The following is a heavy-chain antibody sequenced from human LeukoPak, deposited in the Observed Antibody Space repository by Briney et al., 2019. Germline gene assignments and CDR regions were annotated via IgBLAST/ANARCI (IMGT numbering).Heavy chain of an antibody. CDR2: IIPIFGTA. V-gene: IGHV1-69*13. J-gene: IGHJ6*02. CDR1: GGTFSSYA. CDR3: ARGSSCGGGSCYGAYGMDV. D-gene: IGHD2-15*01. Sequence: SVKVSCTASGGTFSSYAISWVRQAPGQGLEWMGGIIPIFGTANYAQKFQGRVTITADESTSTAYMELSSLRSEDTAAYYCARGSSCGGGSCYGAYGMDVWGQGTTVTVSS.